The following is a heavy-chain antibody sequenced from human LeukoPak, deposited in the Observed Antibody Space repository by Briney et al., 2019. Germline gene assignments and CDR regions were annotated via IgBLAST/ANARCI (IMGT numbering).Heavy chain of an antibody. CDR3: ARGGIAAAGTGHYYYYMDV. J-gene: IGHJ6*03. CDR1: GGSINSYY. D-gene: IGHD6-13*01. V-gene: IGHV4-59*12. CDR2: IYYSGSN. Sequence: SETRSLTCTVSGGSINSYYWSWIRQPPGKGLEWIGYIYYSGSNNYNPSLKSRVTMSVDTSKNQFSLKLSSVTAADTAVYYCARGGIAAAGTGHYYYYMDVWGKGTTVTVSS.